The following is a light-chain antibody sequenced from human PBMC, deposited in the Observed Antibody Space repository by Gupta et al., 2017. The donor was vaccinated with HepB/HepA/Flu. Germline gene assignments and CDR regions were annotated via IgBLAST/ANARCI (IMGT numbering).Light chain of an antibody. J-gene: IGLJ3*02. V-gene: IGLV4-69*01. CDR3: QTWGTGFRV. CDR2: LKSDGSH. CDR1: SEYSTYA. Sequence: QLVLTQSPSASASLGASVKITCTLSSEYSTYAIAWHQQQPEKGPRYLMTLKSDGSHNKGDEIPDRFSGSSSGAERYLIISSRQSEDEGDYYCQTWGTGFRVFGGGTKLTVL.